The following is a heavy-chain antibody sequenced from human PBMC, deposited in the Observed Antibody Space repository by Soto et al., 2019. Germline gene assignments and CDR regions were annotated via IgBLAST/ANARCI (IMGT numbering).Heavy chain of an antibody. D-gene: IGHD3-3*01. V-gene: IGHV3-33*01. Sequence: PGGSLRLSCAASGFTFSSYGMHWVRQAPVKGLEWVAVIWYDGSNKYYADSVKGRFTISRDNSKNTLYLQMNSLRAEDTAVYYCAREAYYDFWSGYFRPTHWTLYPRNTTPLDYWGQGTLVTVSS. CDR2: IWYDGSNK. CDR1: GFTFSSYG. J-gene: IGHJ4*02. CDR3: AREAYYDFWSGYFRPTHWTLYPRNTTPLDY.